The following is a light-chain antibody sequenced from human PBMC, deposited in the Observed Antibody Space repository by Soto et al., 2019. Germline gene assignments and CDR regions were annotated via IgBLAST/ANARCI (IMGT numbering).Light chain of an antibody. CDR3: GTWDSSLSARV. CDR2: ENN. V-gene: IGLV1-51*02. J-gene: IGLJ1*01. CDR1: SSNIGNNY. Sequence: QSVLTQPPSVSAAPGQKVTISCSGSSSNIGNNYVSWYQQLPGTAPKLLIYENNKRPSGIPDRFSGSKSGTLATLGITGLQTGDEADYYCGTWDSSLSARVFGTGTKVTVL.